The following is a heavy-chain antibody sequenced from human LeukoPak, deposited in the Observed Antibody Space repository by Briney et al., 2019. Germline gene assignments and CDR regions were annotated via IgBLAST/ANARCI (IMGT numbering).Heavy chain of an antibody. CDR3: ARDEGREGLDY. V-gene: IGHV4-59*01. CDR2: IYYSGST. Sequence: SETLFLTCTVSGGSISSYYWSWIRQPPGKGLEWIGYIYYSGSTNYNPSLKSRVTISVDTSKNQFSLKLSSVTAADTAVYYCARDEGREGLDYWGQGTLVTVPS. J-gene: IGHJ4*02. CDR1: GGSISSYY.